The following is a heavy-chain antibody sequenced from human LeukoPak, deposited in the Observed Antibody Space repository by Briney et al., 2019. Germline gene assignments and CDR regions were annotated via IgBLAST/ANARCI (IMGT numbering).Heavy chain of an antibody. CDR3: ARGSDGWFAFDY. D-gene: IGHD6-19*01. J-gene: IGHJ4*02. CDR2: IYTTGGK. Sequence: PGGSLRLSCAASEFTVSSNYMSWVRQAPGKGLEWVSIIYTTGGKYYADSVKGRFTISGDNSKHTLYLQMNSLRAEDTAVYYCARGSDGWFAFDYWGQGILVTVSS. V-gene: IGHV3-66*01. CDR1: EFTVSSNY.